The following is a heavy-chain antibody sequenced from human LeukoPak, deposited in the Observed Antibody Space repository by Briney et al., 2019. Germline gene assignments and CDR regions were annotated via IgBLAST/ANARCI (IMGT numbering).Heavy chain of an antibody. CDR2: IYSGGYT. CDR1: GFTFSSYE. V-gene: IGHV3-53*01. D-gene: IGHD3-16*01. Sequence: GGSLRLSCAASGFTFSSYEMNWVRQAPGKGLEWVSVIYSGGYTYYADSVKGRFTISRDNSKNTVYLQMNSLRAEDTAVYYCVRAGGPRPIDNWGQGTLVTVSS. CDR3: VRAGGPRPIDN. J-gene: IGHJ4*02.